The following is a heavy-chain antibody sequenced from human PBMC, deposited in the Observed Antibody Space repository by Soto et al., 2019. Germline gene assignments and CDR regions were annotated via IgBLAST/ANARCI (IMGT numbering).Heavy chain of an antibody. CDR3: ARGGGVGVAGSAAFDM. V-gene: IGHV1-2*02. D-gene: IGHD3-3*01. Sequence: QLHLVQSGAVVKKPGASVTVSCSASGYPVTAYYMHWVRQAPGRGLEWMGGVNPATGAAKYTQTCQGRGTITTEASTSTVVWELSGLTSGDTAVFYRARGGGVGVAGSAAFDMWGQGTLVTVSS. J-gene: IGHJ3*02. CDR1: GYPVTAYY. CDR2: VNPATGAA.